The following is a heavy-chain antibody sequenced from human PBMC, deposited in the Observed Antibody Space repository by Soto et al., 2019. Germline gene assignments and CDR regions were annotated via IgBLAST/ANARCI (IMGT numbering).Heavy chain of an antibody. D-gene: IGHD5-18*01. V-gene: IGHV1-18*01. CDR2: ISAYNDDR. Sequence: QVQLVQSGPEVKKPGASVKVSCKASGYSFSDYGVTWVRQSPGQGLQWMGWISAYNDDRNYAQNFQDRITMTTDTSTRTAYVELRSLRSDGTAVYFCGRARSAAMVTSDYWGQGTLVTVSS. J-gene: IGHJ4*02. CDR3: GRARSAAMVTSDY. CDR1: GYSFSDYG.